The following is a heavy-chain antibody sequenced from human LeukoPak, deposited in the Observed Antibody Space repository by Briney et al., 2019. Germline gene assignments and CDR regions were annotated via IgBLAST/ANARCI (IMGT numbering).Heavy chain of an antibody. D-gene: IGHD3-10*01. CDR2: INHSGST. Sequence: SETLSLTCAVYGGSFSGYYWSWIRQPPGKGLEWIGEINHSGSTNYNPSLKSRVTISVDRSKNQFSLKLSSVTAADTAVYYCARDASGRQSNWFDPWGQGTLVTVSS. V-gene: IGHV4-34*01. CDR3: ARDASGRQSNWFDP. J-gene: IGHJ5*02. CDR1: GGSFSGYY.